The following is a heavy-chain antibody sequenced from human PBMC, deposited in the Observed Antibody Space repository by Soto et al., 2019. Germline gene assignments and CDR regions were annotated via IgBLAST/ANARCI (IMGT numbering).Heavy chain of an antibody. Sequence: EVQLLESGGGLVQPGGSLRLSCAASGFTFSSYAMSWVRQAPGKGLEWVSAISGSGGSTYYADSVKGRFTISRDNSKNTLYLQMNSLRAEDTAVYYCAKRGYYDSSGYPKPDYWGQGTLVTVSS. J-gene: IGHJ4*02. CDR1: GFTFSSYA. V-gene: IGHV3-23*01. D-gene: IGHD3-22*01. CDR3: AKRGYYDSSGYPKPDY. CDR2: ISGSGGST.